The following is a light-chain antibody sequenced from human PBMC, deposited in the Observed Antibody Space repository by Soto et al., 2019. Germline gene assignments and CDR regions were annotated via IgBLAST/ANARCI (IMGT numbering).Light chain of an antibody. V-gene: IGKV3-20*01. CDR3: QQYGSSGT. Sequence: EIVLTKSPATLSVSPGERATLSCRASQSGSTYLAWYQQKPGQAPRLLISGASTRAPGIPDRFSGSGSGTDFTLTISRLEPEDFAVYYCQQYGSSGTFGQGTKVDIK. J-gene: IGKJ1*01. CDR1: QSGSTY. CDR2: GAS.